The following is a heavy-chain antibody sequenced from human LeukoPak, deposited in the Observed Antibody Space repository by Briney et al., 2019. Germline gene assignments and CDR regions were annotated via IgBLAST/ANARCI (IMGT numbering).Heavy chain of an antibody. D-gene: IGHD3-10*01. CDR2: IYYSGST. CDR1: GGSVSSGGYY. V-gene: IGHV4-61*08. CDR3: ARELRITMVRGVPYGMDV. J-gene: IGHJ6*02. Sequence: PSETLSLTCTVSGGSVSSGGYYWSWIRQPPGKGLEWIGYIYYSGSTNYNPSLKSRVTISVDTSKNQFSLKLSSVTAADTAVYYCARELRITMVRGVPYGMDVWGQGTTVTVSS.